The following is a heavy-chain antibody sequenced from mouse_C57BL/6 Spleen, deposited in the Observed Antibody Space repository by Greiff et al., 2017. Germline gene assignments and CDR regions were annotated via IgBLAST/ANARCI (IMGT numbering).Heavy chain of an antibody. CDR2: IDPETGGT. V-gene: IGHV1-15*01. CDR3: TRWGENWEDYFDY. CDR1: GYTFTDYE. J-gene: IGHJ2*01. Sequence: QVQLQQSGAELVGPGASVTLSCKASGYTFTDYEMNWVQQTPVHGLEWLGAIDPETGGTAYNQQFKGKAILTADKSSSTAYMELRSLTSEDSAVYYCTRWGENWEDYFDYWGQGTTLTVSS. D-gene: IGHD4-1*01.